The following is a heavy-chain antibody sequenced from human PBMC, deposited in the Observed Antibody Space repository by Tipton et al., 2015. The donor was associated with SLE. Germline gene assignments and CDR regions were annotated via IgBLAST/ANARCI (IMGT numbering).Heavy chain of an antibody. V-gene: IGHV4-59*01. CDR1: GGSISSYY. J-gene: IGHJ4*02. CDR3: ARDLTGDY. D-gene: IGHD7-27*01. Sequence: TLSLTCTVSGGSISSYYWSWIRQPPGKGLEWIGYIYYSGSTNYNPSLKSRVTIPVDTSKNQFSLKLSSVTAADTAVYYCARDLTGDYWGQGTLVTVSS. CDR2: IYYSGST.